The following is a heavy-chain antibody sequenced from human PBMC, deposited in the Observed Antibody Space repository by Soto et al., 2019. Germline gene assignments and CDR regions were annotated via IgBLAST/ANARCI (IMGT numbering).Heavy chain of an antibody. J-gene: IGHJ4*02. D-gene: IGHD3-9*01. CDR2: LYYSGST. Sequence: SETMSLTCIVSGGCISNRFHYWCLIRQHPGKGVEWIGSLYYSGSTYYNPSLRSRVTISADTSKNHFSLNLSSVPATDTAVYYCARLTRETGSFDYWGQGSLVTVSS. CDR3: ARLTRETGSFDY. V-gene: IGHV4-39*02. CDR1: GGCISNRFHY.